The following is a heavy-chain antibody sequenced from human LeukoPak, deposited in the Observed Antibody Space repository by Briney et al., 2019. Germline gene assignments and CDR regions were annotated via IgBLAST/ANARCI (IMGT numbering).Heavy chain of an antibody. CDR3: AKDPLDTAMVYYYYGMDV. J-gene: IGHJ6*02. V-gene: IGHV3-23*01. Sequence: PGGSLRLSCAASGFTFSSYAMSWVRQAPGKGLEWVSAISGSGGSTYYADSVKGRFTISRDNSKSTLYLQMNSLRAEDTAVYYCAKDPLDTAMVYYYYGMDVWGQGTTVTVSS. CDR1: GFTFSSYA. D-gene: IGHD5-18*01. CDR2: ISGSGGST.